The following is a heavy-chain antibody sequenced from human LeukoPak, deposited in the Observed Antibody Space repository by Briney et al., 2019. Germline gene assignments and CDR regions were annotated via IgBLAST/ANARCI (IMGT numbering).Heavy chain of an antibody. CDR2: ITNSGDST. CDR1: GFTFSSYA. V-gene: IGHV3-23*01. D-gene: IGHD3-9*01. Sequence: PGGSLRLSCAASGFTFSSYAMSWVRQAPGKGLEWVSAITNSGDSTYYADSVKGRFTISRDNAKNSLYLQMNSLRAEDTAVYYCARDTYDILTGYYKWAFDIWGQGTMVTVSS. CDR3: ARDTYDILTGYYKWAFDI. J-gene: IGHJ3*02.